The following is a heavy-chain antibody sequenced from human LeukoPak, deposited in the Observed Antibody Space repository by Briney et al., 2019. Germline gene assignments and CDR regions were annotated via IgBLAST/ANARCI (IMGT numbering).Heavy chain of an antibody. V-gene: IGHV7-4-1*02. D-gene: IGHD6-19*01. CDR1: GYTFTSYA. Sequence: WASVKVSCKASGYTFTSYAMNWVRQAPGQGLEWMGWINTNTGNPTYAQGFTGRFVFSLDTSVSTAYLQISSLKAEGTAVYYCAREGSSGQSYYYYYYMDVWGKGTTVTVSS. J-gene: IGHJ6*03. CDR2: INTNTGNP. CDR3: AREGSSGQSYYYYYYMDV.